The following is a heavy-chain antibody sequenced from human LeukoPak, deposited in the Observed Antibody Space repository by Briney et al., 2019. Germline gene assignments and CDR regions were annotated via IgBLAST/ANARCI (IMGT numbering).Heavy chain of an antibody. Sequence: GGSLRLSCAASGFTFDGYAMHWVRHAPGKGLEWVSGISWNSGSIGYADSVKGRFTISRDNAKNSLYLQMNSLRAEDTALYYCAKGVSRYYFDYWGQGTLVTVSS. V-gene: IGHV3-9*01. CDR2: ISWNSGSI. CDR3: AKGVSRYYFDY. J-gene: IGHJ4*02. CDR1: GFTFDGYA. D-gene: IGHD6-13*01.